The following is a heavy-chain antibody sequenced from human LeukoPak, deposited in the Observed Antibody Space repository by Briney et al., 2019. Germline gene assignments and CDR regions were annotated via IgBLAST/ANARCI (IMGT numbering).Heavy chain of an antibody. CDR3: ARDIKDSYGSGPNWGYYYYYMDV. D-gene: IGHD3-10*01. CDR1: GGTFSSYA. V-gene: IGHV1-69*04. CDR2: IIPILGIA. Sequence: SVKVSCKASGGTFSSYAISWVRQAPGQGLEWMGRIIPILGIANYAQKFQGRVTITADKSTSTAYMELSSLRSEDTAVYYCARDIKDSYGSGPNWGYYYYYMDVWGKGTTVTVSS. J-gene: IGHJ6*03.